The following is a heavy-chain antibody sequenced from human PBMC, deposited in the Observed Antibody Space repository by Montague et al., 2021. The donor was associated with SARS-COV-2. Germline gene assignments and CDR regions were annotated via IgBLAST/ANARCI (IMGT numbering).Heavy chain of an antibody. CDR2: INHSGST. J-gene: IGHJ6*03. Sequence: SETLSLTCAVYGGSFSVYYWRWIRQHPGKGLEWIGEINHSGSTNYNPSLKSRVTISVDTSKNQVSLKLGSVTAADTAVYYCARMRFFDWPPHYYMDVWGKGTTVTVS. CDR1: GGSFSVYY. D-gene: IGHD3-9*01. V-gene: IGHV4-34*01. CDR3: ARMRFFDWPPHYYMDV.